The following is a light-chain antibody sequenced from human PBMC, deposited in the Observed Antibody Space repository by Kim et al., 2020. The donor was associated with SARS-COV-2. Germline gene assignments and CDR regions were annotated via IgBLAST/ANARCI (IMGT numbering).Light chain of an antibody. CDR3: QQTYGTPT. CDR1: QTISTY. Sequence: DIQMTQSPSSLSASVGDRVTITCRASQTISTYLNWYHQKPGKAPKLLIYATSNLQNGVPSRFSGSGSGTDFTLTISSLQPEDFAIYYCQQTYGTPTFGQWTKLEI. CDR2: ATS. J-gene: IGKJ2*01. V-gene: IGKV1-39*01.